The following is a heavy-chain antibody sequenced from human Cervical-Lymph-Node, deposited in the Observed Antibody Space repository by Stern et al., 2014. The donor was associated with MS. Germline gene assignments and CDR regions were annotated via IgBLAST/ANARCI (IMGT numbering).Heavy chain of an antibody. CDR2: ISAYNGNT. Sequence: VQLEESGAEVKKPGASVKVSCKASGYTFTSYGISWVRQAPGQGLEWMGWISAYNGNTNYAQKLQGRVTMTTDTSTSTAYMELRSLRSDDTAVYYCARDRVSLYSSSWTDFDYWGQGTLVTVSS. CDR3: ARDRVSLYSSSWTDFDY. D-gene: IGHD6-13*01. J-gene: IGHJ4*02. V-gene: IGHV1-18*04. CDR1: GYTFTSYG.